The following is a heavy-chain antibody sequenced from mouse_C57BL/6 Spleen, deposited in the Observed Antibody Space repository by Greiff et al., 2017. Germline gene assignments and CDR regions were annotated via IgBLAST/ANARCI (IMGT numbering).Heavy chain of an antibody. Sequence: QVQLQQSGPELVKPGASVKISCKASGYAFSSSWMNWVKQRPGKGLEWIGRIYPGDGDTNYNGKFKGKATLTADKSSSTAYMQLSSLTSEDFAVYFCYSNYGDNYWGQGTTRTVSS. V-gene: IGHV1-82*01. CDR1: GYAFSSSW. CDR2: IYPGDGDT. D-gene: IGHD2-5*01. J-gene: IGHJ2*01. CDR3: YSNYGDNY.